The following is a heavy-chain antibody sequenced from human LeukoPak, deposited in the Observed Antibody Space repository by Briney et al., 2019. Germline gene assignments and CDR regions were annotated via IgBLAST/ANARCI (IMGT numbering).Heavy chain of an antibody. CDR2: IWYDGSNK. CDR3: ASLTDALIDY. D-gene: IGHD7-27*01. J-gene: IGHJ4*02. Sequence: GRSLRLSCAASGFTLSSYGMHWVRQAPGKGLEWVAVIWYDGSNKYYADSVKGRFTISRDNSKNTLYLQMNSLRAEDTAVYYCASLTDALIDYWGQGTLVTVSS. V-gene: IGHV3-33*01. CDR1: GFTLSSYG.